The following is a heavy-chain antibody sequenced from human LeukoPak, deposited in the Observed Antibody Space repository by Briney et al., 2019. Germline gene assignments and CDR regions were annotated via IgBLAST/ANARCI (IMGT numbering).Heavy chain of an antibody. CDR3: AKGSAFSRPYYFDY. Sequence: PGVSLRLSCAASGFTFSNYAMSWVRQAPGKGLEWVSAINSGSSSSTYYADSVKGRFTISRDNSKNTLYLQMNSLRAEDAEDSAIYYCAKGSAFSRPYYFDYWGQGVLVTVSS. CDR2: INSGSSSST. V-gene: IGHV3-23*01. J-gene: IGHJ4*02. D-gene: IGHD6-13*01. CDR1: GFTFSNYA.